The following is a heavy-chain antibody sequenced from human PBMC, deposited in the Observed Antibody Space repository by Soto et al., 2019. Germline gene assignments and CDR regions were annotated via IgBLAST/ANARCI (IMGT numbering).Heavy chain of an antibody. CDR1: GYTFTHYG. J-gene: IGHJ3*02. V-gene: IGHV1-18*01. D-gene: IGHD3-10*01. CDR2: ISALNGNT. CDR3: ATVYGSGSYIAFDS. Sequence: QVQLVQAGAEVKKPGASVKVSCKASGYTFTHYGISWVRQAPGQGLAWMGWISALNGNTKYVYNFQDRVTMTSDTSPNTSYLEVRSMRSDNAAMYECATVYGSGSYIAFDSWGQGTMVTVSS.